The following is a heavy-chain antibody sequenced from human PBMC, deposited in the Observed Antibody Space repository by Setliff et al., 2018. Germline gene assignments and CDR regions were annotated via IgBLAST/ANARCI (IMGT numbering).Heavy chain of an antibody. CDR3: AKDGVGAKYYFDY. CDR2: INPNSGGT. D-gene: IGHD1-26*01. CDR1: GYTFTSYD. J-gene: IGHJ4*02. Sequence: GASVKVSCKASGYTFTSYDINWVRQATGQGLEWMGRINPNSGGTNYAQKFQGRVTMTRDTSISTAYMELSRLRSDDTAVYYCAKDGVGAKYYFDYWGQGTLVTVSS. V-gene: IGHV1-2*06.